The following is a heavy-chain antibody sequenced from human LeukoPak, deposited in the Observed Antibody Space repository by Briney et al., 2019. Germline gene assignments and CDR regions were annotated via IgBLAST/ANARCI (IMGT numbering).Heavy chain of an antibody. CDR2: IKQDGSEK. J-gene: IGHJ5*02. CDR1: GFTFSSYC. Sequence: PGGSLRLSCAASGFTFSSYCMSWVRQAPGKGLEWVAYIKQDGSEKYYVDSVKGRFTISRDNAKNSLYLQMSSLRAEDTAVYYCAKGVLDGNSGMANNWSDPWGQGTLVTVSS. D-gene: IGHD4-23*01. CDR3: AKGVLDGNSGMANNWSDP. V-gene: IGHV3-7*01.